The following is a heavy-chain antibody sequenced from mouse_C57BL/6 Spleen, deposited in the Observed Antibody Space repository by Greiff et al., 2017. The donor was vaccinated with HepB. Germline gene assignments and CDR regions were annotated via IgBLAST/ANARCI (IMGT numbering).Heavy chain of an antibody. CDR1: GFTFSDYG. J-gene: IGHJ1*03. V-gene: IGHV5-17*01. CDR3: AREYNWYFGV. D-gene: IGHD1-3*01. CDR2: ISSGSSTI. Sequence: EVKLVESGGGLVKPGGSLKLSCAASGFTFSDYGMHWVRQAPEKGLEWVAYISSGSSTIYYADTVKGRFTISRDNAKNTLFLQMTSLRSEDTAMYYCAREYNWYFGVWGTGTTVTVSS.